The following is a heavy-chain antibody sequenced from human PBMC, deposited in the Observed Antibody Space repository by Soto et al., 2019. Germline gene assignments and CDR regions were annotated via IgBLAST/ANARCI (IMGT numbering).Heavy chain of an antibody. J-gene: IGHJ3*02. CDR2: ISGSGGST. CDR1: GFTFSSYA. V-gene: IGHV3-23*01. CDR3: AKEYYCSGGSCYAPGAFDI. D-gene: IGHD2-15*01. Sequence: GSLRLSCAASGFTFSSYAMSWVRQAPGKGLEWVSAISGSGGSTYYADSVKGRFTISRDNSKNTLYLQMNSLRAEDTAVYYCAKEYYCSGGSCYAPGAFDIWGQGTMVTVSS.